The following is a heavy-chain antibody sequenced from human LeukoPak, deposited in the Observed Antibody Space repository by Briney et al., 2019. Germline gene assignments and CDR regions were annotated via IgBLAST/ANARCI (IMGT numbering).Heavy chain of an antibody. CDR2: INPNSGGT. Sequence: ASVKVSCKASGYTFTGYYMHWVRQAPGQGLEWMGWINPNSGGTSYAQKFQGRVTMTRDTSISTAYMELSRLRSDDTAVYYCARDMGISGTTPLGAFDIWGQGTMVTVSS. J-gene: IGHJ3*02. CDR3: ARDMGISGTTPLGAFDI. CDR1: GYTFTGYY. D-gene: IGHD1-7*01. V-gene: IGHV1-2*02.